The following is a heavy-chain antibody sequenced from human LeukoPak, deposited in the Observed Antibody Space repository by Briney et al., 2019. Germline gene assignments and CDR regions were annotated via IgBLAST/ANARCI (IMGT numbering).Heavy chain of an antibody. Sequence: GGSLRLSCAASGFTVSSNYMSWVRQAPGKGLEWVSVIYSGGSTYYADSVKGRFTISRDNAKNTLYLQMNSLRAEDTAVYYCARGSYYYDSSGYILGYWGQGTLVTVSS. CDR1: GFTVSSNY. V-gene: IGHV3-66*01. D-gene: IGHD3-22*01. J-gene: IGHJ4*02. CDR2: IYSGGST. CDR3: ARGSYYYDSSGYILGY.